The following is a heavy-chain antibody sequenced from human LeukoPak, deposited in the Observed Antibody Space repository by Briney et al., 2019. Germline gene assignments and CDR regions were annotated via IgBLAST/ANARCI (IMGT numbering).Heavy chain of an antibody. CDR3: AKDRAWESYFDY. CDR1: GFTFSSYA. D-gene: IGHD1-26*01. Sequence: GKSLRLSCAASGFTFSSYAMSWVRQAPGKGLEWVSAISSSGGSTYYADSVKGRFTISRDNSKNTLYLQMNSLRAEDTAVYYCAKDRAWESYFDYWGQGTLVTVSS. CDR2: ISSSGGST. V-gene: IGHV3-23*01. J-gene: IGHJ4*02.